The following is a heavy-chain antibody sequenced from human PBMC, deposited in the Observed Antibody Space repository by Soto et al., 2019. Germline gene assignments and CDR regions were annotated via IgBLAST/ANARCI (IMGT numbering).Heavy chain of an antibody. Sequence: SVKVSCKASGGIFTRYDIRWVRQAPGQGLEWMGAIIPIFGTANYAQKFQGRVTITADESTSTAYMELSSLGSDDTAVYYCARPDEGGYSSNHHYYYALDVWGQGTTVTVSS. CDR2: IIPIFGTA. CDR3: ARPDEGGYSSNHHYYYALDV. V-gene: IGHV1-69*13. D-gene: IGHD3-22*01. CDR1: GGIFTRYD. J-gene: IGHJ6*02.